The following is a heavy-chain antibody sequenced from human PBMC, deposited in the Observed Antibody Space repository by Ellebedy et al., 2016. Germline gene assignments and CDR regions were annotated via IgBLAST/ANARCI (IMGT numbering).Heavy chain of an antibody. CDR2: INHDGVT. CDR3: ARGYQLLRRFDF. V-gene: IGHV4-34*01. J-gene: IGHJ4*02. CDR1: GGSFTGFY. Sequence: SETLSLXXAVSGGSFTGFYWSWIRQCPGKGLEWIAEINHDGVTNYNPSLRSRVTISIDMSNNQLSLNLSSMTAADTGVYYCARGYQLLRRFDFWGLGALVTVSS. D-gene: IGHD2-15*01.